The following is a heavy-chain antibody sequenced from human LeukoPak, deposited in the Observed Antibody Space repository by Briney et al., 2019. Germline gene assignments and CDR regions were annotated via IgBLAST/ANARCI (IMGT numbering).Heavy chain of an antibody. CDR3: SREGGFYRPLVY. CDR1: GGSVSSTNW. V-gene: IGHV4-4*02. J-gene: IGHJ4*02. D-gene: IGHD3-3*01. CDR2: VHLDGRT. Sequence: PSGTLSLTCAVSGGSVSSTNWWTWFRQPPGKGLEWIGEVHLDGRTNYNPSLTGRLTLSLDLYENHISLKLISVTAADTAVYYSSREGGFYRPLVYSGQGTLVTVSS.